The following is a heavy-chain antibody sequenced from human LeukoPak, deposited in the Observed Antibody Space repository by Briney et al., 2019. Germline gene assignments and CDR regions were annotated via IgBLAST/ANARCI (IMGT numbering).Heavy chain of an antibody. CDR2: ISAYNGNT. J-gene: IGHJ6*02. Sequence: ASVKVSCKASGGTFSSYAISWVRQAPGQGLEWMGWISAYNGNTNYAQKLQGRVTMTTDTSTSTAYMELRSLRSDDTAVYYCARYHSYSGSYYYYGMDVWGQGTTVTVSS. D-gene: IGHD1-26*01. CDR1: GGTFSSYA. V-gene: IGHV1-18*01. CDR3: ARYHSYSGSYYYYGMDV.